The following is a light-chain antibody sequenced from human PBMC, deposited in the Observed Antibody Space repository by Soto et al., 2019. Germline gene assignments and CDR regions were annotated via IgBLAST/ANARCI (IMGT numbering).Light chain of an antibody. V-gene: IGLV2-14*01. Sequence: QSMLTQPASVSGSPGQSITISCTGTSSDISIYNYVSWYQQHPGKAPKLIIYEVSNRPSGISNRFSGAKSGNTASLTISGLQVEDEADYYCCSYKSSTNYVFGAGTKVTVL. CDR1: SSDISIYNY. J-gene: IGLJ1*01. CDR2: EVS. CDR3: CSYKSSTNYV.